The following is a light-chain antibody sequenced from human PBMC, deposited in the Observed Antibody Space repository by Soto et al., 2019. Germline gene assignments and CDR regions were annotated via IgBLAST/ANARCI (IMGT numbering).Light chain of an antibody. J-gene: IGLJ2*01. CDR3: LLTYRGSRV. CDR1: TGVVTSGHY. V-gene: IGLV7-46*01. CDR2: DIN. Sequence: QAVVTQEPSLTVSPGGTVTLTCGSSTGVVTSGHYPYWFQQKPGQGPRTLIYDINRKHSWTPARFSGCLLGGKAALTLSGAQREDEAEYYCLLTYRGSRVFGGGTKLTVL.